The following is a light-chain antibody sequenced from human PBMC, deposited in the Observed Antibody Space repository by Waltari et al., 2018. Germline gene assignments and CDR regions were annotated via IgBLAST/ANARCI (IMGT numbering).Light chain of an antibody. CDR2: GAS. Sequence: EIVVTQSPATLSLSPGERATLSCRASQSVSSNLAWYQQKPGQAPRLLIYGASSRATGIPDRFSVSWSGTEFTLTISSLEPEDVAVYYCQQNSNWPLTFGGGTKVEIK. V-gene: IGKV3D-15*01. J-gene: IGKJ4*01. CDR3: QQNSNWPLT. CDR1: QSVSSN.